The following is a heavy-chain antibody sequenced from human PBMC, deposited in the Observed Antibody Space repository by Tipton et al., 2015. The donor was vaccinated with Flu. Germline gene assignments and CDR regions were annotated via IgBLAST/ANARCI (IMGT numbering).Heavy chain of an antibody. Sequence: TLSLTCTVSGGSVNDGNFHWSWIRQSPGKGLEWIGYVYQSGSTNYSPSLKSRVTISIDRSKNQFSLKLRSVTAADTAVYYCARAGESYYRWYFALWGRGALITVSS. CDR2: VYQSGST. CDR1: GGSVNDGNFH. J-gene: IGHJ2*01. V-gene: IGHV4-61*01. CDR3: ARAGESYYRWYFAL. D-gene: IGHD1-26*01.